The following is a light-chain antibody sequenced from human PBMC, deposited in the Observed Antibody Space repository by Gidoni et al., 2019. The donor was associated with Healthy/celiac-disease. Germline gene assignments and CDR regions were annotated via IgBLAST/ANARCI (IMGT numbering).Light chain of an antibody. V-gene: IGKV1-6*01. Sequence: AIQMTQSPSSLSASVGDSFTITGRASQGIRNDLGWYQQKPGNAPKLLIYAASILQSGVPSRFSGSGSGTDFTLTISSLEPEDFATYYCLQDYNYPRTFXXXTKVEIK. CDR1: QGIRND. CDR2: AAS. J-gene: IGKJ1*01. CDR3: LQDYNYPRT.